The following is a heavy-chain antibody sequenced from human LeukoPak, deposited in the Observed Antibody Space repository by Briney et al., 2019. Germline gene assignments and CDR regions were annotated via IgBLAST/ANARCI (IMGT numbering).Heavy chain of an antibody. V-gene: IGHV3-21*01. Sequence: GGSLRLSCAASGFTFSSYGMSWVRQAPGKGLEWVSFISTSSSYIHNADSVKGRFTISRDNAENSLYLQMNSLRAEDTAVYYCARSVHIGYHDYWGQGTLVTVSS. CDR1: GFTFSSYG. CDR2: ISTSSSYI. CDR3: ARSVHIGYHDY. D-gene: IGHD2-21*01. J-gene: IGHJ4*02.